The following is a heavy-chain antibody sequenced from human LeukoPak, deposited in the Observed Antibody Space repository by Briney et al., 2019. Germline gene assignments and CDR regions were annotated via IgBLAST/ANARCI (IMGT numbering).Heavy chain of an antibody. Sequence: PSETLSLTCTVSGGSISGSSYYWGWIRQPPGKGLEWIGSIYYSGSTYYNPSLKSRVTISVDTSKNQFSLKLNSVTATDTAVYYCARRGLIDYWGQGTLVTVSS. J-gene: IGHJ4*02. CDR3: ARRGLIDY. V-gene: IGHV4-39*01. CDR2: IYYSGST. CDR1: GGSISGSSYY. D-gene: IGHD3/OR15-3a*01.